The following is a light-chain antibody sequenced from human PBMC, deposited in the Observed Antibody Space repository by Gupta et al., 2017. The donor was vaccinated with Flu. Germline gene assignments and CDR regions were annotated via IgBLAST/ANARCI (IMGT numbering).Light chain of an antibody. CDR3: QQVYAAPRT. V-gene: IGKV1-39*01. J-gene: IGKJ1*01. Sequence: PSSLSASVGDRVTITCRASQSISTYLNWYQQKPGKAPNLLINDASSLQTGVPSRFSGSGSGTYFTLTITSLQPEDSATYYCQQVYAAPRTFGPGTKVEIK. CDR1: QSISTY. CDR2: DAS.